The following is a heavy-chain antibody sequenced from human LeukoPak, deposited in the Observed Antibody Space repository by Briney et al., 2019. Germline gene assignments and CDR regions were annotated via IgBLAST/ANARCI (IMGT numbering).Heavy chain of an antibody. Sequence: ASVKVSCKASGYTFTSYDINWVRQATGQGLEWMGWMNPNSGNTGYAQKFQGRVTMTEDTSTDTAYMELSSLRSEDTAVYYCATDSGIVVVPAASYYYYGMDVWAKGPRSPSP. J-gene: IGHJ6*02. CDR3: ATDSGIVVVPAASYYYYGMDV. D-gene: IGHD2-2*01. CDR1: GYTFTSYD. V-gene: IGHV1-8*01. CDR2: MNPNSGNT.